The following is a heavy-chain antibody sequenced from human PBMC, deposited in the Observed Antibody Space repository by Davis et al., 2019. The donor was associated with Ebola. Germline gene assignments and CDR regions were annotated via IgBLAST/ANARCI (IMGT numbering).Heavy chain of an antibody. D-gene: IGHD1-14*01. Sequence: GESLKISCAASGFTFSSYEMNWVRQAPGKGLEWVSYISSSGSTYYADSVKGRFTISRHNSKNTLYLQMNSLRAEDTAVYYCARLKTTMYYFDYWGQGTLVTVSS. CDR2: ISSSGST. V-gene: IGHV3-48*03. CDR1: GFTFSSYE. J-gene: IGHJ4*02. CDR3: ARLKTTMYYFDY.